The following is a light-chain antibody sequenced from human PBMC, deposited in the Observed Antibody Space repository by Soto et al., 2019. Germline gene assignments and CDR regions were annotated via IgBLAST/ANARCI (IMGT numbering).Light chain of an antibody. CDR1: QSISSW. CDR3: QQYNSWT. Sequence: DIQMTQSPSTLPASVGDRATITCRASQSISSWLAWYQQKPGKAPKLLIYKASSLESGVPSRFSGSGSGTEFTLTISSLQPDDFATYYCQQYNSWTFGQGTKVDIK. CDR2: KAS. J-gene: IGKJ1*01. V-gene: IGKV1-5*03.